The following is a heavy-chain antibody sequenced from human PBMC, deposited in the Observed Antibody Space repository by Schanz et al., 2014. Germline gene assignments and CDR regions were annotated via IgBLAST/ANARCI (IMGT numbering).Heavy chain of an antibody. CDR1: GGTFSSYT. CDR3: ARDFSAYVGNYFDY. V-gene: IGHV1-69*08. D-gene: IGHD5-12*01. J-gene: IGHJ4*02. CDR2: IIPVLNIA. Sequence: QLQLVQSGAEVKKPGASVKVSCKLSGGTFSSYTISWMRQAPGQGLEWMGKIIPVLNIATYAQKFQGRVTMTTDTSTSTSYMELTSLRFDDTAVYYCARDFSAYVGNYFDYWGQGTLXTVSS.